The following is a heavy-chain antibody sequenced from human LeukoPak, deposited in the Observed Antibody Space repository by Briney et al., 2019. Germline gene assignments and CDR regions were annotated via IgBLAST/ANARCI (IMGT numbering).Heavy chain of an antibody. CDR1: GFTFSSYN. Sequence: GGSLRLSCAASGFTFSSYNMNWVRQAPGKGLEWVASIKQDGGQNHYLDSVKGRFTISRDNAKSSLFLQLNSLSAEDTAMYYCARWDAYCTGGSCYFGGFAFDIWGQGTVVTVSS. J-gene: IGHJ3*02. CDR3: ARWDAYCTGGSCYFGGFAFDI. D-gene: IGHD2-15*01. CDR2: IKQDGGQN. V-gene: IGHV3-7*01.